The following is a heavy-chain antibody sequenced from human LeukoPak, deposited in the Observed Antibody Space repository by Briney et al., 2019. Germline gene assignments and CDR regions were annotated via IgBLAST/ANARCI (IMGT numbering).Heavy chain of an antibody. Sequence: PSETLSLTCTVSGGSISSYYWSWIRQPPGKGLEWIGYIYYSGSTNYNPSLKSRVTMSVDTSKNQFSLKLSSVTAADTAVYYCARALGYCSGGSCYNWFDPWGQGTLVTVSS. D-gene: IGHD2-15*01. J-gene: IGHJ5*02. V-gene: IGHV4-59*12. CDR3: ARALGYCSGGSCYNWFDP. CDR1: GGSISSYY. CDR2: IYYSGST.